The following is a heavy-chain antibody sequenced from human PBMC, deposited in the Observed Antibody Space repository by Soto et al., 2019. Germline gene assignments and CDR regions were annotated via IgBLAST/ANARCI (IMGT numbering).Heavy chain of an antibody. J-gene: IGHJ3*02. Sequence: ASVKVSCKASGYTFTVYYIHWLRQAPGQELEWMGWINPKNGGTKYAQKFEGRVAMTRDTSINTVYLELTRLRSDDTVVFYCARGPASGSFDIWGQGTMVTVSS. CDR3: ARGPASGSFDI. CDR1: GYTFTVYY. CDR2: INPKNGGT. V-gene: IGHV1-2*02.